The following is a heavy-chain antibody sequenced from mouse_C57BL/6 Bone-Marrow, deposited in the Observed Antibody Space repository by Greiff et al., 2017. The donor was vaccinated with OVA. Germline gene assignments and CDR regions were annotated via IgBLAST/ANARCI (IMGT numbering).Heavy chain of an antibody. CDR3: ARLLATVVVDY. CDR2: ISSGGSYT. Sequence: EVQVVESGGDLVKPGGSLKLSCAASGFTFSSYGMSWVRQTPDKRLEWVATISSGGSYTYYPDSVKGRFTISRDNAKNTLYLQMSSLKSEDTAMYYCARLLATVVVDYWGQGTTLTVSS. CDR1: GFTFSSYG. V-gene: IGHV5-6*01. D-gene: IGHD1-1*01. J-gene: IGHJ2*01.